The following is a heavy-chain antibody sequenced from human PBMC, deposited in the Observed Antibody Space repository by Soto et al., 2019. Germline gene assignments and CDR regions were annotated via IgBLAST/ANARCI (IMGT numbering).Heavy chain of an antibody. D-gene: IGHD5-18*01. CDR3: AREEGTAMVVDY. J-gene: IGHJ4*02. V-gene: IGHV4-30-4*01. CDR2: VYYSGST. CDR1: GCSISSGDYY. Sequence: SETLSLTCTVSGCSISSGDYYWSWIRQPPGKGLEWIGYVYYSGSTYYNPSLKSRVTISVDTSKNQFSLKLSSVTAAGTAVYYCAREEGTAMVVDYWGQGTLVTVS.